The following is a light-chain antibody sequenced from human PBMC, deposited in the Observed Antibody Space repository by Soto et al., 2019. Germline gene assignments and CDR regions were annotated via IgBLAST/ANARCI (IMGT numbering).Light chain of an antibody. CDR3: QQCYMGWT. CDR1: QSIGRF. J-gene: IGKJ1*01. V-gene: IGKV1-5*01. Sequence: DIQMIQSPSTLSASVGDRVTITCRASQSIGRFLAWYQHQPGKAPKLLIYDASTLESGVPSRFSGTGSGTEFTFSITSLQPEDFGTYYCQQCYMGWTFGQGTKVDFK. CDR2: DAS.